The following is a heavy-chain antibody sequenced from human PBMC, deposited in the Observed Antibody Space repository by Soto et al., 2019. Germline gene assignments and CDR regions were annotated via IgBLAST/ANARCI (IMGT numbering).Heavy chain of an antibody. CDR2: IYYSGST. V-gene: IGHV4-59*01. D-gene: IGHD1-26*01. CDR1: GGSISSYS. Sequence: QVQLQESGPGLLKPSETLSLTCNVSGGSISSYSWSWVWQPPGKGLEWIGYIYYSGSTNYNPSLKSRVTISVDTSKNQFSLKLSSVTAADTAVYYCARGVGATEGDYWGQGTLVTVSS. CDR3: ARGVGATEGDY. J-gene: IGHJ4*02.